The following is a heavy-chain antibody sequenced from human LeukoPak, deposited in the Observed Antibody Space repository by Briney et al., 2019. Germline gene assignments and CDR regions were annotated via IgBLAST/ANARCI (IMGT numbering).Heavy chain of an antibody. Sequence: GGSLRLSCAASGFTFSSYAMHWVRQAPGKGLEWVAVISYDGSNKYYADSVKGRFTISRDNSKNTLYLQMNSLRAEDAAVYYCARYRYSYDDYWGQGTLVTVSS. CDR1: GFTFSSYA. CDR2: ISYDGSNK. CDR3: ARYRYSYDDY. D-gene: IGHD5-18*01. J-gene: IGHJ4*02. V-gene: IGHV3-30*04.